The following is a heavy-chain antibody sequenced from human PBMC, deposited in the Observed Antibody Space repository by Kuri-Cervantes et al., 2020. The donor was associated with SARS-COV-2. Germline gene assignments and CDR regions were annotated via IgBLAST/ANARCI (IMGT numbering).Heavy chain of an antibody. CDR1: GFSFRAFG. CDR2: IKSKAYGETA. Sequence: SLKISCTTPGFSFRAFGVTWFRQAPGKGLEWVGFIKSKAYGETAEYAASVKGRFTIPRDDSKTIAYLQMNSLKTEDTAVYYCTRMSTQYDDFWSGGYRDFDYWGQGTLVTVSS. D-gene: IGHD3-3*01. J-gene: IGHJ4*02. CDR3: TRMSTQYDDFWSGGYRDFDY. V-gene: IGHV3-49*03.